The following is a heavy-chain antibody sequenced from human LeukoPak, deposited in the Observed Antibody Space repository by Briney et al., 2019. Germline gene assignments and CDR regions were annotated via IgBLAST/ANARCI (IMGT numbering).Heavy chain of an antibody. CDR3: AKDGIGVAGTSAWY. J-gene: IGHJ4*02. V-gene: IGHV3-53*01. CDR2: IYSGGST. CDR1: GFTVSSNY. D-gene: IGHD6-19*01. Sequence: PGGSLRLSCAASGFTVSSNYMSWVRQAPGKGLEWVSVIYSGGSTYYADSVKGRFTISRDNSKNTLYLQMNSLRAEDTAVYYCAKDGIGVAGTSAWYWGQGTQVTVSS.